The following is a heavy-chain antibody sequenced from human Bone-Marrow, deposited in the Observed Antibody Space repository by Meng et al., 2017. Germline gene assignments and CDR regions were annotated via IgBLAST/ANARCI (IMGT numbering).Heavy chain of an antibody. J-gene: IGHJ4*02. CDR3: ARAYYDSWSGYSPHFEY. CDR1: GFTFSSYS. V-gene: IGHV3-21*01. Sequence: GESLKISCAASGFTFSSYSMNWVRQAPGKGLEWVSSISSSSYIYYADSVKGRFTISRDNAKNSLYLQMNSLRAEDTAVYYCARAYYDSWSGYSPHFEYWGRGTLVTVSS. D-gene: IGHD3-3*01. CDR2: ISSSSYI.